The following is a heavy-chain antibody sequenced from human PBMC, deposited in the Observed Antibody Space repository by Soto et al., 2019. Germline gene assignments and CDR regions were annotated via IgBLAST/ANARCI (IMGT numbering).Heavy chain of an antibody. V-gene: IGHV3-23*01. CDR3: AKGVDTAMVEGYYFDY. J-gene: IGHJ4*02. CDR2: ISGSGGST. D-gene: IGHD5-18*01. CDR1: GFTFSSYA. Sequence: GGSLRLSCAASGFTFSSYAMSWVRQAPGKGLEWVSAISGSGGSTYYADSVKGRFTISRDNSKNTLYLQMNSLRAEDTAVYYCAKGVDTAMVEGYYFDYWGQGTLVTVSS.